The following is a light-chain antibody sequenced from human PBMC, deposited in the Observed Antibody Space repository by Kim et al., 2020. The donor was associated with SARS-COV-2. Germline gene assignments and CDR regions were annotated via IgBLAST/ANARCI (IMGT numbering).Light chain of an antibody. CDR2: GAS. CDR3: HQYVSSLWT. J-gene: IGKJ1*01. CDR1: QSVRNSY. V-gene: IGKV3-20*01. Sequence: SPGERATLSGRASQSVRNSYLTWYQQKPGQAPRLLIYGASSRATGIPERFSGSGSGTDFTLTISRLEPEDSAVYYCHQYVSSLWTFGQGTKVDIK.